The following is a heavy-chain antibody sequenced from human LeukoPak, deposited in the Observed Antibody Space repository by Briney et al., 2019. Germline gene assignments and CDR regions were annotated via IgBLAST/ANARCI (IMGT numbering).Heavy chain of an antibody. Sequence: EASVKVSCKASGGTFSSYAISWVRQAPGQGLEWMGGIIPIFGTANYAQKFQGRVTITADESTSTAYMELSSLRSEDTAVYYCASRDGCNQELGYWGQGTLVTVSS. D-gene: IGHD5-24*01. CDR1: GGTFSSYA. CDR2: IIPIFGTA. V-gene: IGHV1-69*13. J-gene: IGHJ4*02. CDR3: ASRDGCNQELGY.